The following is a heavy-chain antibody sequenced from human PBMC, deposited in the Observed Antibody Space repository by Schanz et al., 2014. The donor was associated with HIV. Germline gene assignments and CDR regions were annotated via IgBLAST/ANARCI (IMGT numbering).Heavy chain of an antibody. D-gene: IGHD6-6*01. J-gene: IGHJ6*02. Sequence: QVRLVESGGGVVQPGRSLRLSCAASGFTFSSYGMHWVRQAPGKGLEWVAVIWYDGTNKYYADSVKGRFTISRDNSRKTLYLQMNSLRVEDTAVYYCANTEFPYSSSSDYYYGMDVWGQGTTVTVSS. CDR3: ANTEFPYSSSSDYYYGMDV. CDR2: IWYDGTNK. V-gene: IGHV3-33*06. CDR1: GFTFSSYG.